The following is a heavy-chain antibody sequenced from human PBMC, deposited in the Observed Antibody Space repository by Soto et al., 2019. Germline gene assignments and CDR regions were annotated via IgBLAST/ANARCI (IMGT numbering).Heavy chain of an antibody. CDR3: TRDIGGKGAY. CDR1: GFTFSSYW. Sequence: EVQLVESGGGLVQPGGSLRLSCAASGFTFSSYWMHWVRQVPGKGLLWVSRIDEYGSTINYADSVKGRFTISRDNARNTLYLEMNSLRAEDTALYYCTRDIGGKGAYWGPGTLVTVSS. CDR2: IDEYGSTI. D-gene: IGHD3-10*01. J-gene: IGHJ4*02. V-gene: IGHV3-74*01.